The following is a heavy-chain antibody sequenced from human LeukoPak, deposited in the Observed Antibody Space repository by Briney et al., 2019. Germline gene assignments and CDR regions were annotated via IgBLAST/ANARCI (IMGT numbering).Heavy chain of an antibody. V-gene: IGHV2-5*01. D-gene: IGHD4-17*01. Sequence: SGPTLVKPTQTLTLTCSFSGFSLTTSGVGVGWIRQSPGKALEWLALIYWNNDSRYSPSLKTRLTITKDTSKNQVVLTMTEMDPVDTATYYCAHYGDYRFMYYFDYWGQGTLVTVSS. J-gene: IGHJ4*02. CDR3: AHYGDYRFMYYFDY. CDR1: GFSLTTSGVG. CDR2: IYWNNDS.